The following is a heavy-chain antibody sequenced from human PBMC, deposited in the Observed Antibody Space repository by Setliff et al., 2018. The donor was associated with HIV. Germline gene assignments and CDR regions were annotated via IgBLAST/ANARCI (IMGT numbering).Heavy chain of an antibody. CDR1: GGSFSDYY. Sequence: SETLSLTCAVYGGSFSDYYWSWIRQSPGRGLEWIGEINHGGSTIYNPSLKSRVTISIDTYKNQFSLNLTAVTAADTAIYYCARGLDVWGTYRYRNYFDYWGQGTLVTVSS. J-gene: IGHJ4*02. V-gene: IGHV4-34*01. CDR2: INHGGST. CDR3: ARGLDVWGTYRYRNYFDY. D-gene: IGHD3-16*02.